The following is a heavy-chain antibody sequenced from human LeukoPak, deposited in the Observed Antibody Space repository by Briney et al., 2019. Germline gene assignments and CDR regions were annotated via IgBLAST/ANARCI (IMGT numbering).Heavy chain of an antibody. CDR2: MNPNSGNT. CDR1: GYTFTSYD. Sequence: ASVKVSCKASGYTFTSYDINWVRQATGQGLEWMGWMNPNSGNTGYAQKFQGRVTMTRNTPISTAYMELSSLRSEDTAVYYCARGLVDDFWSGYGGYVDYWGQGTLVTVSS. J-gene: IGHJ4*02. CDR3: ARGLVDDFWSGYGGYVDY. V-gene: IGHV1-8*01. D-gene: IGHD3-3*01.